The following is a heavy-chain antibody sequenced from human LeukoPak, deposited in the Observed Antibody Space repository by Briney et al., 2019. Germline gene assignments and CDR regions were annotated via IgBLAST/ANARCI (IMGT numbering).Heavy chain of an antibody. CDR1: GFTFSSYA. J-gene: IGHJ4*02. V-gene: IGHV3-23*01. Sequence: PGGSLRLSCAASGFTFSSYAMTWVRQAPGKGLEWVSGISGSGGSTYYADSVKGRFTISRDNSKNTLYVQMNNLRAEDTAVYYCAKSDYYDSSGYYYGSDYWGQGTLVTVSS. CDR3: AKSDYYDSSGYYYGSDY. D-gene: IGHD3-22*01. CDR2: ISGSGGST.